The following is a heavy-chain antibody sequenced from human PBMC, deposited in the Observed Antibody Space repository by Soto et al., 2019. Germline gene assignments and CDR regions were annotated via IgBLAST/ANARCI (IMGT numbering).Heavy chain of an antibody. Sequence: QVHLVESGGGVVQPGGSLSLSGAASGASGFSFRRYGIHGVRQAPGKGLEGVAVISYDGSNRHFGDSEKGRSAVSRDDAMHTVYLPMNALRPEDTAVYYCAKDLMVRSYYYGIDVWGQGTTVTVSS. CDR3: AKDLMVRSYYYGIDV. V-gene: IGHV3-30*18. J-gene: IGHJ6*02. D-gene: IGHD2-8*01. CDR2: ISYDGSNR. CDR1: SGASGFSFRRYG.